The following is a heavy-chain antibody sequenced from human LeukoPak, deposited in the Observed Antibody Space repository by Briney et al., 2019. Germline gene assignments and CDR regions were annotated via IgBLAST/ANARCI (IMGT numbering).Heavy chain of an antibody. CDR3: ARPTSDIVVVVAAFGWFDP. CDR2: IYHSGST. CDR1: GYSISSGYY. D-gene: IGHD2-15*01. Sequence: SETLSLTCTVSGYSISSGYYWGWIRQPPGKGLEWIGSIYHSGSTYYNPSLKSRVTISVDTSKNQFSLRLRSVTAADTAVYYCARPTSDIVVVVAAFGWFDPWGQGTLVTVSS. J-gene: IGHJ5*02. V-gene: IGHV4-38-2*02.